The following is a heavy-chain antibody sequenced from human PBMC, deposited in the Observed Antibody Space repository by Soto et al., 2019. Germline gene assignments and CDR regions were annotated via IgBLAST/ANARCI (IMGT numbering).Heavy chain of an antibody. CDR1: GYTFTSYA. CDR2: INAGNGNT. D-gene: IGHD6-19*01. Sequence: APVKVSRKASGYTFTSYAMHWGRMAPGQRLEWMGWINAGNGNTKYSQKFQGRVTITRDTSASTAYMELSSLRSEDTAVYYCASRLRIAVAGTPAIDYWGQGTLVTVSS. J-gene: IGHJ4*02. CDR3: ASRLRIAVAGTPAIDY. V-gene: IGHV1-3*01.